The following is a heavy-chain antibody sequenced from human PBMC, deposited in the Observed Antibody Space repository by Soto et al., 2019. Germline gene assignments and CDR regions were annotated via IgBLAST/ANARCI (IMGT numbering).Heavy chain of an antibody. V-gene: IGHV3-48*02. Sequence: EVQLLESGGGLVQPGGSLRLSCAASGFTFSSYSMNWVRQAPGKGLEWVSYISSSSSTIYYADSVKGRFTISRDNAKNSLYLQMNSLRDEDTAVYYCARGSSIAARRGRLGGVDYWGQGTLVTVSS. CDR2: ISSSSSTI. D-gene: IGHD6-6*01. J-gene: IGHJ4*02. CDR3: ARGSSIAARRGRLGGVDY. CDR1: GFTFSSYS.